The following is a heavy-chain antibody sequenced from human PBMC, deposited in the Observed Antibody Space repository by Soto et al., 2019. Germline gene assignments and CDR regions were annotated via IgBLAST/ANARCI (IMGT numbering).Heavy chain of an antibody. CDR1: GDSLTNNHW. D-gene: IGHD2-15*01. CDR2: IWHTGRP. J-gene: IGHJ4*02. Sequence: QLQLRESGPGLVQPSGTLSLTCDVSGDSLTNNHWWSWVRQAPGKGLEWIGEIWHTGRPNYNPSLKSRVATSINKSKNQLSLKLSSVTAADTAVYYCVRESTTGCSSINCYMHWGQGTLVTVSS. V-gene: IGHV4-4*02. CDR3: VRESTTGCSSINCYMH.